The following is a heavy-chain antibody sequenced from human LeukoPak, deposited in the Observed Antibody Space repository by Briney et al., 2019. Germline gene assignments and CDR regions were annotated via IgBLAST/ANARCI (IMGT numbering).Heavy chain of an antibody. D-gene: IGHD3-10*01. CDR1: GGSISSYY. CDR3: AKSRSGTAWYFDL. J-gene: IGHJ2*01. V-gene: IGHV4-59*01. CDR2: IHYSGST. Sequence: PSETLSLTCTVSGGSISSYYWSWIRQPPGKGLEWIGYIHYSGSTYYNPSLKSRVTISVDTSKNQFSLKLSSVTAADTAVYYCAKSRSGTAWYFDLWGRGILVTVSS.